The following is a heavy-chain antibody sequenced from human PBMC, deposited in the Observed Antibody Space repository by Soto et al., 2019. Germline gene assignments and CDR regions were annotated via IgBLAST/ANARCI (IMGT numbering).Heavy chain of an antibody. V-gene: IGHV3-21*02. D-gene: IGHD2-21*01. CDR2: ISSSSSFR. Sequence: EVQLVESGGGLVQPGGSLRLSCAASGFTFTNHNMNWVRQAPGKGLEWVSSISSSSSFRNYADSVKGRFSISRDNDQNLVYLQMDSLRAEDTAVYYCARDPPLSVLVVVATDDFWGQGTLVTVSS. CDR3: ARDPPLSVLVVVATDDF. CDR1: GFTFTNHN. J-gene: IGHJ4*02.